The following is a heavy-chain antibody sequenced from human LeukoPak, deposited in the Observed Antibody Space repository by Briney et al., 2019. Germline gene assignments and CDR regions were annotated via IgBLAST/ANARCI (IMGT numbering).Heavy chain of an antibody. Sequence: GGSLRLSCAASGFTFSSYWMSWVRRAPGKGLEWVANIKQDGSEKYYVDSVKGRFTISRDNAKNSLYLQMNSLRAEDTAVYYCARRLVGATDYFDYWGQGTLVTVSS. CDR2: IKQDGSEK. V-gene: IGHV3-7*01. CDR1: GFTFSSYW. D-gene: IGHD1-26*01. J-gene: IGHJ4*02. CDR3: ARRLVGATDYFDY.